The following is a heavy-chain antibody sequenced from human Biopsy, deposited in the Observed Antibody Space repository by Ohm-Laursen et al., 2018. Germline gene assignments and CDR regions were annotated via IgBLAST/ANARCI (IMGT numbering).Heavy chain of an antibody. CDR3: ARGRRHCSGTCSRWYFDL. V-gene: IGHV1-2*02. J-gene: IGHJ2*01. CDR1: GYTFTAFS. Sequence: SVNVSCKPSGYTFTAFSVHWLRQAPGQGLEWMGWINPKSGDTDYPQNFQGRVSMTRDTSISTAYMDLSRLRSDDAAVYYCARGRRHCSGTCSRWYFDLWGRGTLVTVSS. D-gene: IGHD2-2*01. CDR2: INPKSGDT.